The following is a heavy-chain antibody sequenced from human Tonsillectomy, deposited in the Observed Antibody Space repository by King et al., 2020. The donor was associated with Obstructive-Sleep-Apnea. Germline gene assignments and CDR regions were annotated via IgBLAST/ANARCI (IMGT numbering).Heavy chain of an antibody. Sequence: QLQKSGPGLVKPSETLSLTCTVSGYSISSDYYWGWIRQPPGKGLEWIATIYHSGSTYYNPSLKSRVTISVDTSKNQFSLRLRSVTAADTAVYYCARVGPSQTDYWGQGTLVTVSS. J-gene: IGHJ4*02. CDR1: GYSISSDYY. D-gene: IGHD3-16*01. CDR2: IYHSGST. CDR3: ARVGPSQTDY. V-gene: IGHV4-38-2*02.